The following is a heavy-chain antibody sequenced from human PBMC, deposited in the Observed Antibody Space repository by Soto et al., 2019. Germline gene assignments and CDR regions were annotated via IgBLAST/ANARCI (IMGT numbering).Heavy chain of an antibody. CDR3: AKGVWNYFDY. Sequence: EVQLLESGGGLVQPGGSLRLSCTASAFTFSNYAMSWVRQAPGKGLEWVSTISGGGGSTYYADSVKGRFTISRDNSKNTLYLQMNSLRAEDTAVYYCAKGVWNYFDYWGQGTLVTVSS. J-gene: IGHJ4*02. CDR2: ISGGGGST. V-gene: IGHV3-23*01. D-gene: IGHD1-1*01. CDR1: AFTFSNYA.